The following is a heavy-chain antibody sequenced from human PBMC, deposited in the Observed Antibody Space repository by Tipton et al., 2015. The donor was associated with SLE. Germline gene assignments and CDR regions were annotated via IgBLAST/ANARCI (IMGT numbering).Heavy chain of an antibody. CDR3: ARGDETSRPFDY. CDR1: GGSISSSSYY. J-gene: IGHJ4*02. Sequence: TLSLTRTVSGGSISSSSYYWSWIRQPPGKGLEWIGEINHSGSTNYNPSLKSRVTISVDTSKNQFSLKLSSVTAADTAVYYCARGDETSRPFDYWGQGTLVTVSS. V-gene: IGHV4-39*07. CDR2: INHSGST.